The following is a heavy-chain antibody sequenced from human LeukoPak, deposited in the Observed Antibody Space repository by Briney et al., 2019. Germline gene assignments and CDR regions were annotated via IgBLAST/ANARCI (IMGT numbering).Heavy chain of an antibody. Sequence: MPSETLSLTCTVSGGSISSGGYYWSWIRQHTGKGLEWIGYIYYSGSTNYNPSLKSRVTISVDTSKNQFSLKLSSVTAADTAVYYCARDRTSNYDFWSGYYPPGMYYFDYWGQGTLVTVSS. CDR2: IYYSGST. CDR3: ARDRTSNYDFWSGYYPPGMYYFDY. J-gene: IGHJ4*02. CDR1: GGSISSGGYY. V-gene: IGHV4-61*08. D-gene: IGHD3-3*01.